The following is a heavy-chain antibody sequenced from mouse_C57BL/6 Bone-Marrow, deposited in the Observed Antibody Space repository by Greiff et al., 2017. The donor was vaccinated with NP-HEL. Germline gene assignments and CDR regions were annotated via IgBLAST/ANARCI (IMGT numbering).Heavy chain of an antibody. CDR1: GFTFSSYA. D-gene: IGHD2-3*01. J-gene: IGHJ4*01. CDR2: ICDGGSYT. V-gene: IGHV5-4*01. Sequence: DVQLVESGGGLVKPGGSLKLSCAASGFTFSSYAMSWVRQTPEKRLEWVATICDGGSYTYYPDNVKGRFTISRDNAKNNLYLQMSHLKTEDTAMYYCARDDDGYAYAMDYWGQGTSVTVSS. CDR3: ARDDDGYAYAMDY.